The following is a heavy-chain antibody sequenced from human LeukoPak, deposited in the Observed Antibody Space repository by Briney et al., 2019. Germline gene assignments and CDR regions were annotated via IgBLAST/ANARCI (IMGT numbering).Heavy chain of an antibody. D-gene: IGHD2-15*01. Sequence: KPSATLSLTCAVCGGSFSGYYWSWIRRPPGKGLEWIGEINHSGSTNYNPSLKSRVTISVDTSKNQFSLKLSSVTAADTAVYYCARAPSRYCSGGSCWGTLFDYWGQGTLVTVSS. CDR1: GGSFSGYY. CDR2: INHSGST. CDR3: ARAPSRYCSGGSCWGTLFDY. J-gene: IGHJ4*02. V-gene: IGHV4-34*01.